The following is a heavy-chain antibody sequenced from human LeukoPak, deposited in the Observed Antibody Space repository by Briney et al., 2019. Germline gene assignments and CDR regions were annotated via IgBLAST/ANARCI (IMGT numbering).Heavy chain of an antibody. Sequence: ETLSLTCTVSGGSISSYYWSWVRQAPGKGLEWVSSISSSSSYIYYADSVKGRFTISRDNAKNSLYLQMNSLRAEDTAVYYCARDRARYYMDVWGKGTTVTVSS. CDR3: ARDRARYYMDV. CDR1: GGSISSYY. CDR2: ISSSSSYI. J-gene: IGHJ6*03. V-gene: IGHV3-21*01.